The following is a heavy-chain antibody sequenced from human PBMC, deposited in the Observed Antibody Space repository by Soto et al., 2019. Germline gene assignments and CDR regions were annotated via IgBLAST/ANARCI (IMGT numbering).Heavy chain of an antibody. CDR1: GFTFSSYA. V-gene: IGHV3-23*01. CDR3: AKTGGAPGCSSTSCYTSLDY. CDR2: ISGRGGST. J-gene: IGHJ4*02. Sequence: GGSLRLSCAASGFTFSSYAMSWVRQAPGKGLEWVSAISGRGGSTYYADSVKGRFTISRDNSKNTLYLQMNSLRAEDTAVYYCAKTGGAPGCSSTSCYTSLDYWGQGTLVTVSS. D-gene: IGHD2-2*02.